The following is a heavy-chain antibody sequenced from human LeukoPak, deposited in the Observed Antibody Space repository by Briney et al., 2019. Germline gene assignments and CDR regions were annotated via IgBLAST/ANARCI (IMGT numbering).Heavy chain of an antibody. CDR3: VGPVTANAFDS. J-gene: IGHJ4*02. Sequence: GGSLTLSCAASGFTFSSYWMHWVRQAPGKGLVLVSRINSDGSSTTYADSVKGRCTIPRDNAKNTLYLQMNRLRAEDTTVYCCVGPVTANAFDSWGQGTLVTVSS. CDR2: INSDGSST. D-gene: IGHD2-21*02. V-gene: IGHV3-74*03. CDR1: GFTFSSYW.